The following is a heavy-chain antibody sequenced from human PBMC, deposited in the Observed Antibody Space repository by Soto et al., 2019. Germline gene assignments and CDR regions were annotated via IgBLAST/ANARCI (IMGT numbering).Heavy chain of an antibody. CDR2: ISHIGSV. D-gene: IGHD6-19*01. CDR3: ARSFGWYEIEY. CDR1: GVSISSNYY. Sequence: QVLLQESGPGLVQPSGTLSLSCVVSGVSISSNYYWGWVRQPPGKGLEWLGEISHIGSVNYNPSLKSRVTISMDKSQNQFSLKVNSVTAADTAVYYCARSFGWYEIEYWGQGILVIVSS. J-gene: IGHJ4*02. V-gene: IGHV4-4*02.